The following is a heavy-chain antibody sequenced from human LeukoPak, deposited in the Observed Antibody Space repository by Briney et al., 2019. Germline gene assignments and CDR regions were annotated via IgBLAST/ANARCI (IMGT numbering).Heavy chain of an antibody. CDR2: TYYRSKWYN. CDR3: ARGIDTSGWYDY. J-gene: IGHJ4*02. D-gene: IGHD6-19*01. CDR1: GDSVSSNSVA. Sequence: SQTLSLTCAISGDSVSSNSVAWNWIRQSPSRGLEWLGRTYYRSKWYNDYAVSLKSRITINPDTSKNHFSLKLSSVTAADTAVYYCARGIDTSGWYDYWGQGTQVTVSS. V-gene: IGHV6-1*01.